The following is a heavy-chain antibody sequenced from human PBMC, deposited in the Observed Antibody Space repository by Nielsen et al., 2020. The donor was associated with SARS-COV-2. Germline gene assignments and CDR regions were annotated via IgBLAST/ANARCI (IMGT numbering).Heavy chain of an antibody. CDR1: GFAFSHYA. CDR3: AKRARGITMVRGTDFDS. Sequence: GGSLRLSCVGSGFAFSHYAMTWVRQAPGKGLEWVSGTRGSGGSAHYSDSVKGRFSISRDNSKNTLYLQMNSLRAEDTAVYYCAKRARGITMVRGTDFDSWGQGTLVTVSS. CDR2: TRGSGGSA. D-gene: IGHD3-10*01. J-gene: IGHJ4*02. V-gene: IGHV3-23*01.